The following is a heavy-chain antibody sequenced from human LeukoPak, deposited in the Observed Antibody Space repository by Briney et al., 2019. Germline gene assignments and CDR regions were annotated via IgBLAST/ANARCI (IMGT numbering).Heavy chain of an antibody. D-gene: IGHD2-2*01. V-gene: IGHV3-49*03. Sequence: GGSLRLSCTAPGFTFGDYAMSWFRQAPGKGLEWVGFIRSKSQGGTTEYAASVKVKFTISRDDSTSLAYLQINSLTTEDTAVYYCTRDVSIVVVPAATDALHYYYYYMDVWGKGTTVTVSS. CDR3: TRDVSIVVVPAATDALHYYYYYMDV. CDR2: IRSKSQGGTT. CDR1: GFTFGDYA. J-gene: IGHJ6*03.